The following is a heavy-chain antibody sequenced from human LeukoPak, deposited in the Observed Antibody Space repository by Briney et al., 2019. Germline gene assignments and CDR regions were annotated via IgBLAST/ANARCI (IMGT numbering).Heavy chain of an antibody. CDR3: ASTRLQWLVFVSFDY. CDR1: GFTFSSYA. J-gene: IGHJ4*02. D-gene: IGHD6-19*01. Sequence: PGGSLRLSCAASGFTFSSYAMHWVRQAPGKGLEWVAVISYDGSNKYYADSVKGRFTIYRDNSKNTLYLQMNSLRAEDTAVYYCASTRLQWLVFVSFDYWGQGTLATVSS. CDR2: ISYDGSNK. V-gene: IGHV3-30-3*01.